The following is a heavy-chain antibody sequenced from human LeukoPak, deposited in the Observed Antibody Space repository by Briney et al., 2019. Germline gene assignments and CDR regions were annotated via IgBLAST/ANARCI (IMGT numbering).Heavy chain of an antibody. J-gene: IGHJ3*01. D-gene: IGHD2-15*01. CDR2: IYYNEDT. Sequence: SETLSLTCSVSGVSIYSSTYYWAWIRQPPGKGLEFIGSIYYNEDTFHNPSLKSRLTISVDTSANLFSLRLTSVTAADTATYYCARQLAAGNDGFDVWGQGRVVTVSA. CDR3: ARQLAAGNDGFDV. V-gene: IGHV4-39*01. CDR1: GVSIYSSTYY.